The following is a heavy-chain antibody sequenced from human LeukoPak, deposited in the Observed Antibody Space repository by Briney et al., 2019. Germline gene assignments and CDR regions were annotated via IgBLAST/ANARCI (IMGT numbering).Heavy chain of an antibody. Sequence: SGTLSLTCTVSGDSVSRFYWSWIRQPPGKGLEWIGYMYYAGNTKYNPSLKSRVTMSVDTSKNHFSLKLSAVTAADTAVYFCARNVAAGPGVAFDIWGQGTMVTVSS. J-gene: IGHJ3*02. D-gene: IGHD2-15*01. CDR1: GDSVSRFY. CDR2: MYYAGNT. CDR3: ARNVAAGPGVAFDI. V-gene: IGHV4-59*08.